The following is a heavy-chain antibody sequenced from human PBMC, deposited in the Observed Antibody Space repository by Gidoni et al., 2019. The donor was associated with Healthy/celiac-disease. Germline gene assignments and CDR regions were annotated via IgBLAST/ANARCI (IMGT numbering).Heavy chain of an antibody. Sequence: QVQLQQSGPGRVKPSQTLSLTCAISGVRVSSNSAAWNWIRQSPSRGLEWLGRTYYRSKWYNDYAVSVKSRITINPDTSKNQFSLQLNSVTPEDTAVYYCARGNLVVVASFFDYWGQGTLVTVSS. V-gene: IGHV6-1*01. CDR1: GVRVSSNSAA. J-gene: IGHJ4*02. CDR3: ARGNLVVVASFFDY. CDR2: TYYRSKWYN. D-gene: IGHD2-15*01.